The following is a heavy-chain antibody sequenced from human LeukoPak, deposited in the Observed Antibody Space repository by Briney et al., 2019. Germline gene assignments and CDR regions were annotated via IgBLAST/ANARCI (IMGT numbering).Heavy chain of an antibody. J-gene: IGHJ5*02. CDR1: GFTFSNYV. CDR3: ARVRGFISRPNWFDP. V-gene: IGHV3-11*01. Sequence: GESLILSCAASGFTFSNYVMSWIRQAPGKGLEWVSYISSSGSTIYYADSVKGRFTISRDNAKNSLYLQMNSLRAEDTAVYYCARVRGFISRPNWFDPWGQGTLVTVSS. CDR2: ISSSGSTI. D-gene: IGHD3-10*01.